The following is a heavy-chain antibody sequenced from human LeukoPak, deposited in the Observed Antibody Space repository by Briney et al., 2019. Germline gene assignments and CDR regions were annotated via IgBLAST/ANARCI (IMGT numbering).Heavy chain of an antibody. D-gene: IGHD3-22*01. V-gene: IGHV1-18*01. J-gene: IGHJ5*02. CDR1: GYTFTSYG. CDR2: ISAYNGNT. CDR3: ARESVVITVKFGSWFDP. Sequence: ASVKVSCKASGYTFTSYGISWVRQAPGQGLEWMGWISAYNGNTNYAQKLQGRVTMTTDISTSTAYMELRSLRSDDTAVYYCARESVVITVKFGSWFDPWGQGTLVTVSS.